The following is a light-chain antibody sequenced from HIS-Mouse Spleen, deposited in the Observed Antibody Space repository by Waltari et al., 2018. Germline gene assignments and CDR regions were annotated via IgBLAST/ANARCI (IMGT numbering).Light chain of an antibody. CDR1: SSNIGAGYD. CDR2: GNS. CDR3: QSYDSSLSGSV. V-gene: IGLV1-40*01. J-gene: IGLJ3*02. Sequence: QSVLTQPPSVSGAPGQRVTISCTGSSSNIGAGYDVHWYHQPPGTTPQLLLYGNSNRPSGVPDRCSGAKSGTSASLAITGLQAEDEADYYCQSYDSSLSGSVFGGGTKLTVL.